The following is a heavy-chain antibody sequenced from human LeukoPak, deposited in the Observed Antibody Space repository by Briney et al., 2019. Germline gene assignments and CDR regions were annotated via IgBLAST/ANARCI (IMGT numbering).Heavy chain of an antibody. Sequence: LRLSCAASGFTFSSYAKHWVRQAPGKGLEWVGEINHSGNTRYNPSLRSRITISVDTSRNHFSLKLSSVTAADTAVYFCAREIIWGTYRRLYYFDTWGQGTLVTVSS. J-gene: IGHJ4*02. D-gene: IGHD3-16*02. V-gene: IGHV4-34*01. CDR1: GFTFSSYA. CDR2: INHSGNT. CDR3: AREIIWGTYRRLYYFDT.